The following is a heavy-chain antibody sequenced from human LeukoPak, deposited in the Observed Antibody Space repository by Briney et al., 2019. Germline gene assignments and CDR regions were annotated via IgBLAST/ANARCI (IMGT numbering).Heavy chain of an antibody. Sequence: GGSLRLTCAASGFTFSSYSMNWVRQAPGKGLEWVSYISSSSSTIYYTDSVKGRFTISRDNAKNSLYLQMNSLRDEDTAVYYCARPTYGDYGMDVWGQGTTVTVSS. D-gene: IGHD4-17*01. V-gene: IGHV3-48*02. J-gene: IGHJ6*02. CDR3: ARPTYGDYGMDV. CDR2: ISSSSSTI. CDR1: GFTFSSYS.